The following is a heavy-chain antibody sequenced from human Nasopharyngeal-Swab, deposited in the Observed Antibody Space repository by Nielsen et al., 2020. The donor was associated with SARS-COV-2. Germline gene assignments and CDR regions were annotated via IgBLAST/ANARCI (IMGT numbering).Heavy chain of an antibody. CDR3: ARDWTTGTTHYFDY. D-gene: IGHD1-1*01. J-gene: IGHJ4*02. Sequence: GGSLRLSCAASGFTSRKYAMQWVRQAPGKGLEWVATVWFDGSNEYYADSVKGRFTISRDNSKNTLYLQMNSLRAEDTAVYYCARDWTTGTTHYFDYWGQGTLVTVSS. V-gene: IGHV3-33*01. CDR2: VWFDGSNE. CDR1: GFTSRKYA.